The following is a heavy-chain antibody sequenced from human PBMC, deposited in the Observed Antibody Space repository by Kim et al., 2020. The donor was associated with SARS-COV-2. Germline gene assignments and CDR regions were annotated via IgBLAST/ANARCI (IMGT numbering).Heavy chain of an antibody. CDR3: TTDVTPYCTGTSCYEVDY. V-gene: IGHV3-15*01. J-gene: IGHJ4*02. Sequence: KGRFIVSRDDSKNTLYLQMNSLKTEDTAVYYCTTDVTPYCTGTSCYEVDYWGQGTLVTVSS. D-gene: IGHD2-2*01.